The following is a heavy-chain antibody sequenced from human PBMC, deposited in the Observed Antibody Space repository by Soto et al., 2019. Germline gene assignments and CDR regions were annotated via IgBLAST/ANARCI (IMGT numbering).Heavy chain of an antibody. Sequence: ASVKVSCKASGYTFTGYYMHWVRQAPGQGLEWMGWINPNSGGTNYAQKFQGWVTMTRDTSTSTVYMELSSLRSEDTAVYYCASLAATGEYYYYGMDVWGQGTTVTVSS. CDR1: GYTFTGYY. V-gene: IGHV1-2*04. D-gene: IGHD2-15*01. CDR2: INPNSGGT. CDR3: ASLAATGEYYYYGMDV. J-gene: IGHJ6*02.